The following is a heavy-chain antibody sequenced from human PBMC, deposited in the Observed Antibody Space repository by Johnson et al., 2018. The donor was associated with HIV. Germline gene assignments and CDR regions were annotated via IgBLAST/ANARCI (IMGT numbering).Heavy chain of an antibody. CDR1: GLTFDDYA. J-gene: IGHJ3*02. CDR3: AKDGAGPDAFDI. CDR2: IKQDGSEK. V-gene: IGHV3-7*03. Sequence: VQLVESGGGLVQPGRSLRLSCAVSGLTFDDYAMHWVRQVPGKGLEWVANIKQDGSEKYYADSVKGRFTISRDNSKNTLYLQMNSLRAEDTAVYYCAKDGAGPDAFDIWGQGTMVTVSS. D-gene: IGHD3-16*01.